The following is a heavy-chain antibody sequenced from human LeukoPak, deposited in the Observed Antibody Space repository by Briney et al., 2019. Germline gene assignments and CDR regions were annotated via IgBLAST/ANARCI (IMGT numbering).Heavy chain of an antibody. V-gene: IGHV1-8*01. CDR3: ARIGLRGVIISRPLDY. J-gene: IGHJ4*02. CDR2: MNPNSGNT. D-gene: IGHD3-16*02. CDR1: GYTFTSYD. Sequence: ASVKVSCKASGYTFTSYDINWVRQATGQGLEWMGWMNPNSGNTGYAQKFQGRVTMTRNTSISTAYMELSSLRSEDTAVYYCARIGLRGVIISRPLDYWGQGTLVTVSS.